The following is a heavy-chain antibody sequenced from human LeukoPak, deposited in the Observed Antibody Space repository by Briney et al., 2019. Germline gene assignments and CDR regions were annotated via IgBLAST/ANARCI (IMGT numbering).Heavy chain of an antibody. J-gene: IGHJ4*02. D-gene: IGHD4-17*01. V-gene: IGHV1-46*01. CDR3: ARATRGDGDYEGALDY. CDR1: GYTFTSYY. Sequence: ASVKVSCKASGYTFTSYYMHWVRQAPGQGLEWMGIINPSGGSTSYAQKFQGRVTMTRDTSTSTVYMELSSLRSEDTAVYYCARATRGDGDYEGALDYWGQGTLVTVSS. CDR2: INPSGGST.